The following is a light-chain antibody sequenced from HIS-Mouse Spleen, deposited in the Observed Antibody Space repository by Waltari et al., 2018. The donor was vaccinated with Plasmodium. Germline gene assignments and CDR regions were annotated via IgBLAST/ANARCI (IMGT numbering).Light chain of an antibody. Sequence: DIQMTHSPSSLSASVADRVTITCRASQSISSYLNWYQQKPGKAPNILIYAASSLQSGVPSRFSGSGSGTDFTLTISSLQPEDFATYYCQQSYSTWTFGQGTKVEIK. CDR3: QQSYSTWT. CDR2: AAS. CDR1: QSISSY. V-gene: IGKV1-39*01. J-gene: IGKJ1*01.